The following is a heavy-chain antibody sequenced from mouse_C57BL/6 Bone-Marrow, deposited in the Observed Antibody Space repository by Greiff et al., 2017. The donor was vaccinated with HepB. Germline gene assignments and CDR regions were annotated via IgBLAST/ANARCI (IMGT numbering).Heavy chain of an antibody. CDR2: ISSGGSYT. CDR1: GFTFSSYG. J-gene: IGHJ2*01. D-gene: IGHD2-4*01. Sequence: EVQGVESGGDLVKPGGSLKLSCAASGFTFSSYGMSWVRQTPDKRLEWVATISSGGSYTYYPDSVKGRFTISRDNAKNTLYLQMSSLKSEDTAMYYCARQEDYDEDWGQGTTLTVSS. V-gene: IGHV5-6*01. CDR3: ARQEDYDED.